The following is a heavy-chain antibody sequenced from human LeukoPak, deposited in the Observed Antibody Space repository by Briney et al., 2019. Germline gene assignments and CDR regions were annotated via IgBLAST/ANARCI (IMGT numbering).Heavy chain of an antibody. V-gene: IGHV4-59*01. Sequence: PSETLSLSCTVSGGSISSYYWSWIRQPPGKGLEWIGYIYYSGSTNYNPSLKSRVTISVDTSKNQFSLKLSSVTAADTAVYYCAREGSSGLANWFDPWGQGTLVTVSS. CDR2: IYYSGST. D-gene: IGHD6-19*01. CDR3: AREGSSGLANWFDP. J-gene: IGHJ5*02. CDR1: GGSISSYY.